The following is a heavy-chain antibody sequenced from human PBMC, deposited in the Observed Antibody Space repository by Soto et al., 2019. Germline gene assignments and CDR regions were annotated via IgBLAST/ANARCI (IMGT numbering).Heavy chain of an antibody. CDR2: VNSDGTKT. Sequence: EVQLVESGGGLVQPGGSLRLSCAASGFTFTSHWMHWLRQAPGEGLVWVSRVNSDGTKTNYADSMKGRFTISRDNAKNTLYLQMNSPRAEDTGVYYCVREGIGTAGYFEHWGQGTLVTVSS. D-gene: IGHD6-13*01. J-gene: IGHJ4*02. V-gene: IGHV3-74*01. CDR3: VREGIGTAGYFEH. CDR1: GFTFTSHW.